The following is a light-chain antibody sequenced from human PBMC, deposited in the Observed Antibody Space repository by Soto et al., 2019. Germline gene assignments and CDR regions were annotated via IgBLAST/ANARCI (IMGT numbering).Light chain of an antibody. V-gene: IGKV1-5*01. J-gene: IGKJ4*01. CDR3: QQSHTNPLT. Sequence: DIQMTQSPSTLSASVGDRVTITCRASQSVRSWLAWYQQKPGRAPKFLIYDASSLQSGVPSRFSGGGYGTEFTLTISSLQLEDFATYYCQQSHTNPLTFGGGTKVDI. CDR2: DAS. CDR1: QSVRSW.